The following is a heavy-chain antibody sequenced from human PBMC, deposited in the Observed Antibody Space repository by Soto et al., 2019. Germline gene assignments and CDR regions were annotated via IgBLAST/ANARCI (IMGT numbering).Heavy chain of an antibody. CDR2: ISYDGSNK. CDR3: ARDENSTPYY. Sequence: GGSLRLSCAASGFTFSSYAMHWVRQAPGKGLEWVAVISYDGSNKYYAESVKGRFTISRDNSKNTLYLQMNSLRAEDTAVYYCARDENSTPYYWGQGTLVTVSS. D-gene: IGHD2-21*01. CDR1: GFTFSSYA. J-gene: IGHJ4*02. V-gene: IGHV3-30-3*01.